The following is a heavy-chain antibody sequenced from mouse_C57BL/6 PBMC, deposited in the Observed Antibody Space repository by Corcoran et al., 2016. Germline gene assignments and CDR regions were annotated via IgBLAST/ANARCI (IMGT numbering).Heavy chain of an antibody. J-gene: IGHJ1*01. D-gene: IGHD2-2*01. CDR2: ISGDSSYR. CDR3: AREDGYDYYFDV. CDR1: GFTFSNYY. Sequence: EVQLVEAGGGLVQPGGSLRLSCVASGFTFSNYYMNWIRQAPGKGPECLTYISGDSSYRKYVGAVKGRFTTSRDNGKNTLYLQMSSVRTEDTAVYYCAREDGYDYYFDVWGAGTLVTVSS. V-gene: IGHV5-17*01.